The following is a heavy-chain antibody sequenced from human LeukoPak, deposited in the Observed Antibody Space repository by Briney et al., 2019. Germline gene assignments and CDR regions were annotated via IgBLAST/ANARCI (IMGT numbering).Heavy chain of an antibody. V-gene: IGHV3-30*03. Sequence: GGSLRLSCAASGFTFSSYGMHWVRQAPGKGLEWVAVISYDGSNKYYADSVKGRFTISRDNSKNTLYLQMNSLRAEDTAVYYCARDRGGPGNILTGYFGYWGQGTLVTVSS. J-gene: IGHJ4*02. CDR3: ARDRGGPGNILTGYFGY. CDR2: ISYDGSNK. D-gene: IGHD3-9*01. CDR1: GFTFSSYG.